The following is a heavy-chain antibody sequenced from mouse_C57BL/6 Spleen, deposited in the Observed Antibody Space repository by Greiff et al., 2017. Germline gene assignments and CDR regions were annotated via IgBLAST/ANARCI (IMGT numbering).Heavy chain of an antibody. D-gene: IGHD1-1*01. Sequence: EVKLVESGGGLVQPKGSLKLSCAASGFSFNTYAMNWVSQAPGKGLEWVARIRSKSNNYATYYADSVKDRFTISSDDSESMLYLQMNNLKTEDTAMDYCVRQDTTVVARAMDYWGQGTSVTVSS. J-gene: IGHJ4*01. CDR2: IRSKSNNYAT. CDR3: VRQDTTVVARAMDY. CDR1: GFSFNTYA. V-gene: IGHV10-1*01.